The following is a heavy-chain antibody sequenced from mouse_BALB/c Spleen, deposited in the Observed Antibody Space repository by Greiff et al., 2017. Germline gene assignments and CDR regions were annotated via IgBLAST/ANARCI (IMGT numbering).Heavy chain of an antibody. J-gene: IGHJ4*01. CDR2: INSNGGST. V-gene: IGHV5-6-3*01. CDR3: ARDLEYRLMDY. Sequence: EVKLMESGGGLVQPGGSLKLSCAASGFTFSSYGMSWVRQTPDKRLELVATINSNGGSTYYPDSVKGRFTISRDNAKNTLYLQMSSLKSEDTAMYYCARDLEYRLMDYWGQGTSVTVSS. CDR1: GFTFSSYG. D-gene: IGHD2-14*01.